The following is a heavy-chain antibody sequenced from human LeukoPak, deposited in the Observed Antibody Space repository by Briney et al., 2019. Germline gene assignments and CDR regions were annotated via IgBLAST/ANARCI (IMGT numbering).Heavy chain of an antibody. J-gene: IGHJ4*02. V-gene: IGHV3-30-3*02. D-gene: IGHD4-11*01. CDR3: AKRYTTGQFGNQRDY. CDR1: GFTFSSYA. CDR2: ISYDGSNT. Sequence: GGSLRLSCAASGFTFSSYAMHWVRQAPGEGLEWVAVISYDGSNTYYADSVKGRFTISRDSSKNTLYLQMNSLRAEDTAVYYCAKRYTTGQFGNQRDYWGQGTLVTVSS.